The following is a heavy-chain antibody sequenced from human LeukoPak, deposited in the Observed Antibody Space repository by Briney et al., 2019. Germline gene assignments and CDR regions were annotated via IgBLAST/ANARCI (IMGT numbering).Heavy chain of an antibody. D-gene: IGHD6-6*01. CDR1: GFTFSSYS. V-gene: IGHV3-23*01. CDR3: AKDRIAARPGWFDP. J-gene: IGHJ5*02. Sequence: GGSLRLSCAASGFTFSSYSMNWVRQAPGKGLEWVSAISGSGGSTYYADSVKGRFTISRDNSKNTLYLQMNSLRAEDTAVYYCAKDRIAARPGWFDPWGQGTLVTVSS. CDR2: ISGSGGST.